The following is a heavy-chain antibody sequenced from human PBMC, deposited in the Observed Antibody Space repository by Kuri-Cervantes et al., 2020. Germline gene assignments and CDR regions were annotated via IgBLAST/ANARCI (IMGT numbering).Heavy chain of an antibody. V-gene: IGHV4-59*01. CDR2: IYYTGST. D-gene: IGHD3-10*01. CDR3: ARSFHYDSGRSNWFDP. Sequence: SETLSLTCTVSGGSISSYYWSWVRQPPGKGLEWIGYIYYTGSTNYNPSLNSRVTISVDTSKNEFSPKLSSVTAADTAVYYCARSFHYDSGRSNWFDPWGPGTLVTVSS. J-gene: IGHJ5*02. CDR1: GGSISSYY.